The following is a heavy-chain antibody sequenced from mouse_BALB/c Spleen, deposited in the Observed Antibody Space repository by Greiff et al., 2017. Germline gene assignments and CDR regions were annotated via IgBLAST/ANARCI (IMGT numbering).Heavy chain of an antibody. CDR3: ARSVDGYFSMDY. D-gene: IGHD2-3*01. V-gene: IGHV1-82*01. J-gene: IGHJ4*01. CDR1: GYAFSSSW. Sequence: VQLVESGPELVKPGASVKISCKASGYAFSSSWMNWVKQRPGQGLEWIGRIYPGDGDTNYNGKFKGKATLTADKSSSTAYMQLSSLTSVDSAVYFCARSVDGYFSMDYWGQGTSVTVSS. CDR2: IYPGDGDT.